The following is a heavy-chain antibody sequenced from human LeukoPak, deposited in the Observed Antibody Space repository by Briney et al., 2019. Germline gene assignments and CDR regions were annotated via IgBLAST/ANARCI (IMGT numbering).Heavy chain of an antibody. CDR1: GYSFTSYW. CDR2: IYPGDSDT. CDR3: ARLARPVLMVYGAFDY. Sequence: GESLKISCKGSGYSFTSYWIGWVRQMPGKGLEWMGIIYPGDSDTRYSPSFQGQVTISADKSISTAYLQWSSLKASDTTMYYCARLARPVLMVYGAFDYRGQGTLVTVSS. J-gene: IGHJ4*02. V-gene: IGHV5-51*01. D-gene: IGHD2-8*01.